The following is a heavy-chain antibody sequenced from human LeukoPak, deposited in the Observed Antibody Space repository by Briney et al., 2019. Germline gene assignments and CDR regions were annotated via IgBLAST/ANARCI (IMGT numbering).Heavy chain of an antibody. V-gene: IGHV4-61*02. CDR3: ARGERWLQSSDY. CDR1: GGSISSGSYY. D-gene: IGHD5-24*01. CDR2: IYTSGST. J-gene: IGHJ4*02. Sequence: SETLSLTCTVSGGSISSGSYYWSWIRQPAGKGLEWIGRIYTSGSTNYNPSLKSRVTISVDTSKNQFSLKLSPVTAADTAVYYCARGERWLQSSDYWGQGTLVTASS.